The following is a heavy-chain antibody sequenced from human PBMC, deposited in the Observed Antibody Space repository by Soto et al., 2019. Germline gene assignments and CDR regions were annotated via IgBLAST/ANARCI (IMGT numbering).Heavy chain of an antibody. CDR1: GDTFTSHA. V-gene: IGHV1-3*01. CDR2: INVGNGNT. CDR3: ARVAFGVVTVFDY. D-gene: IGHD3-3*01. Sequence: ASVKVSCKASGDTFTSHAMHWLRQAPGQRLEWMGWINVGNGNTQYPQRFQGRVTVTRDTSASTVYMELSSLRSEDTAVYYCARVAFGVVTVFDYWGQGTRVTVS. J-gene: IGHJ4*02.